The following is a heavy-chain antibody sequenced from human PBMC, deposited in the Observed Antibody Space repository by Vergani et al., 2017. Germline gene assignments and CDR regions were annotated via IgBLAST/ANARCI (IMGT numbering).Heavy chain of an antibody. V-gene: IGHV4-31*03. D-gene: IGHD2/OR15-2a*01. CDR2: IYYSGST. CDR1: GGSISSGGYY. Sequence: QVQLQQWGAGLLKPSETLSLTCTVSGGSISSGGYYWSWIRQHPGKGLEWIGYIYYSGSTYYNPSLKSRVTISVDTSKNQFSLKLSSVTAADTAVYYCARVADFVYFQHWGQGTLVTVSS. J-gene: IGHJ1*01. CDR3: ARVADFVYFQH.